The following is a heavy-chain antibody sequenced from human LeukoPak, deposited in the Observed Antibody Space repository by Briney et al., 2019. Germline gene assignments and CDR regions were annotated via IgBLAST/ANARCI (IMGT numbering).Heavy chain of an antibody. Sequence: SQTLSLTCTVSGGSISSGSYYWSWIRQPAGKGLEWIGRIYTSGSTNYNPSLKSRVTISVDTSKNQFSLKLSSVTAADTAVYYCAQATWSGYHDAFDTWGQGTMVTVSS. CDR3: AQATWSGYHDAFDT. D-gene: IGHD3-3*01. CDR1: GGSISSGSYY. CDR2: IYTSGST. V-gene: IGHV4-61*02. J-gene: IGHJ3*02.